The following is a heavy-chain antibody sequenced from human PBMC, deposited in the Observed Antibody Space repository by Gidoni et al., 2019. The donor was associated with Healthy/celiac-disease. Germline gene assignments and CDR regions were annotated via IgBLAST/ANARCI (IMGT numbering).Heavy chain of an antibody. CDR1: GFTFDDYA. J-gene: IGHJ6*02. V-gene: IGHV3-43*02. CDR2: ISGDGGST. Sequence: EVQLVESGGGVVQPGGSLRLSCAASGFTFDDYAMHWVRQAPGKGLEWVSLISGDGGSTYYADSVKGRFTISRDNSKNSLYLQMNSLRTEDTALYYCATFEVHRYYYYYGMDVWGQGTTVTVSS. D-gene: IGHD1-1*01. CDR3: ATFEVHRYYYYYGMDV.